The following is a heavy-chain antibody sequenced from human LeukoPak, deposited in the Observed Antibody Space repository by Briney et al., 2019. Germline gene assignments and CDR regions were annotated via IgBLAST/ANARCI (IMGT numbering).Heavy chain of an antibody. CDR3: ARDRGDKNFDY. D-gene: IGHD2-21*02. CDR1: GFTFNIFD. CDR2: LKYDGGIK. J-gene: IGHJ4*02. V-gene: IGHV3-30*02. Sequence: PGGSLRLSCAASGFTFNIFDMHWVRQAPGKGLDWVAFLKYDGGIKDYADLVKDRFTISRDNSKNTLYLQLNSLRVEDTAVYYCARDRGDKNFDYWGQGTMVTVSS.